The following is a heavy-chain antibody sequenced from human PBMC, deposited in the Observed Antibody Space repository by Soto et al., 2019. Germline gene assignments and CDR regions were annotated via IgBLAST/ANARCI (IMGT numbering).Heavy chain of an antibody. J-gene: IGHJ5*02. CDR1: GFTFSSYA. CDR2: ISGSGGST. CDR3: AKGDVVVVAAPRFDP. Sequence: EVQLLESGGVLGQPGGSLRLSCAASGFTFSSYALSWVRQAPGKGLEWVSAISGSGGSTYYADSVKGRFTISRDNSKNTLYLQMNSLRAEDTAVYYCAKGDVVVVAAPRFDPWGQGTLVTVSS. V-gene: IGHV3-23*01. D-gene: IGHD2-15*01.